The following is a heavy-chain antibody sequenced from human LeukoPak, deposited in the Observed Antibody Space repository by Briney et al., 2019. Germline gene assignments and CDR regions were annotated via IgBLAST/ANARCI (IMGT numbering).Heavy chain of an antibody. CDR2: IWYDGSNK. D-gene: IGHD6-13*01. J-gene: IGHJ3*02. CDR1: GFTFSSYG. V-gene: IGHV3-33*01. CDR3: ARDSHLYSSSWLTPADI. Sequence: GGSLRLSCAASGFTFSSYGMHWVRQAPGKGLEWVAVIWYDGSNKYYADSVKGRFTISRDNSKNTLYLQMNSLRAEDTAVYYCARDSHLYSSSWLTPADIWGQGTMVTVSS.